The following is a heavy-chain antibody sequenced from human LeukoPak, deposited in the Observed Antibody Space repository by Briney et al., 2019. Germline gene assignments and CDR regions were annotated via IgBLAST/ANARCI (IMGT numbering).Heavy chain of an antibody. CDR3: ARGYASGCYST. D-gene: IGHD3-10*01. CDR2: IYPNGST. Sequence: PSETLSLTCTMSGGSNSGDYWSWIRQPAGEGLEWIGRIYPNGSTYLTPSLKSRVSMSVDMSKSQIFLKVDSVTAADTAAYYCARGYASGCYSTWGQGILVTVSS. V-gene: IGHV4-4*07. J-gene: IGHJ5*02. CDR1: GGSNSGDY.